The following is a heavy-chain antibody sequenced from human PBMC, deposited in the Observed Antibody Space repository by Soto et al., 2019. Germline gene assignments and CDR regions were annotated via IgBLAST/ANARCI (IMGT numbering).Heavy chain of an antibody. CDR3: ARASAYSTPWSFDN. Sequence: QVQLVQSGAEVKKPGASVRVSCKASGYTFSRYGISWVRQAPGQGLEWMGWISGFNGNTKESEKLQGRVTLTTDTAANTAHTELRGLRSDDTAVYYCARASAYSTPWSFDNWGQGTLVTVSS. CDR1: GYTFSRYG. CDR2: ISGFNGNT. J-gene: IGHJ4*02. V-gene: IGHV1-18*01. D-gene: IGHD6-13*01.